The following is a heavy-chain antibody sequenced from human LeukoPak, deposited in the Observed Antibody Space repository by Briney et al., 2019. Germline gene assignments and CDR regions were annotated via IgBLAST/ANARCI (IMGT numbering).Heavy chain of an antibody. CDR3: VRGQLLDCSRSSCYRPLDS. D-gene: IGHD2-2*02. CDR1: TFTFSEFW. J-gene: IGHJ4*02. CDR2: IKTDGTAT. Sequence: PGGSLRLSCQASTFTFSEFWMHWVRQAPGKGLVWVARIKTDGTATDYADSVMGRFTISRDNAYNTLYLQMNNLRYEDTAVYYCVRGQLLDCSRSSCYRPLDSWGRGTLVAVSS. V-gene: IGHV3-74*01.